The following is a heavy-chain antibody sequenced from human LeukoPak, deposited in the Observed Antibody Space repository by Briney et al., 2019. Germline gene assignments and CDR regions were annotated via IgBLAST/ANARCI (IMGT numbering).Heavy chain of an antibody. CDR2: TYYRSKWYN. CDR1: GDSVSSNSAA. Sequence: SQTLSLTCAISGDSVSSNSAAWNWIRQSPSRGLEWLGRTYYRSKWYNDYAVSVKSRITINPDTSKNQFSLQLNSVTPEDTAVYYCARDRGSGPRIAAAGLDYWGQGTLVTVSS. D-gene: IGHD6-13*01. CDR3: ARDRGSGPRIAAAGLDY. J-gene: IGHJ4*02. V-gene: IGHV6-1*01.